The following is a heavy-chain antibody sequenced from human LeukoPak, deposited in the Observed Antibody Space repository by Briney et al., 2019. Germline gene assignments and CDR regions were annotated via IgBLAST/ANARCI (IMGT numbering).Heavy chain of an antibody. V-gene: IGHV4-59*08. CDR1: GGSISNYY. CDR2: IYYSGST. J-gene: IGHJ4*02. CDR3: ARLSGSPHPPFDY. D-gene: IGHD1-26*01. Sequence: SETLSLTCTVSGGSISNYYWTWIRQPPGKGVKWIGYIYYSGSTYYNPSLKSRVTISVDTSKNQFSLKLTSVTAADTAVFYCARLSGSPHPPFDYWGQGTLVTVSS.